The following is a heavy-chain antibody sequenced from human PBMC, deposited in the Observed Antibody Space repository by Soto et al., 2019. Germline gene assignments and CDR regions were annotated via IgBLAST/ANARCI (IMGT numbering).Heavy chain of an antibody. CDR2: IYYTGST. V-gene: IGHV4-59*12. CDR3: ARGSPLSSSFPLDY. D-gene: IGHD6-6*01. CDR1: GGSISPYY. J-gene: IGHJ4*02. Sequence: QVQLQGSGPGLVKPSETLSLTCPVSGGSISPYYWSWIRQPPGKGLEWIGYIYYTGSTNYNPSLKSRVTITLDTSSDQFSLKLNTLTAADTAVYYCARGSPLSSSFPLDYWGQGTLVAVSS.